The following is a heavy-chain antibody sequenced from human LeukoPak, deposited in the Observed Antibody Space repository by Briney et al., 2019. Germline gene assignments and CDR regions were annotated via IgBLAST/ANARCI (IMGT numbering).Heavy chain of an antibody. CDR3: ARRLTTSQDLDY. CDR2: INPSSGDT. CDR1: GYTFTGHY. D-gene: IGHD2-2*01. J-gene: IGHJ4*02. V-gene: IGHV1-2*02. Sequence: ASVKVSCKASGYTFTGHYMYWVRQAPGQGLEWMGWINPSSGDTNYAQKFQGRVTIARDTSISTAYMALNRLTSEDTAVYYCARRLTTSQDLDYWGQGTLVTVSS.